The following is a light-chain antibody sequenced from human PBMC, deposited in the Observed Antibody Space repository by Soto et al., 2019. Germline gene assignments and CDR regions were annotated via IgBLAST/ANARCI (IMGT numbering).Light chain of an antibody. CDR1: QSVSNNY. V-gene: IGKV3-20*01. J-gene: IGKJ1*01. Sequence: EIVLTQSPGTLSLSPGERATLSCRASQSVSNNYLTWYQQNPGQAPRLLIYGASSRATGIPDRFSGYGSGTDFTLTISRLEPEDFAVYYCLQYGSSPRTFGQGTKVEIK. CDR3: LQYGSSPRT. CDR2: GAS.